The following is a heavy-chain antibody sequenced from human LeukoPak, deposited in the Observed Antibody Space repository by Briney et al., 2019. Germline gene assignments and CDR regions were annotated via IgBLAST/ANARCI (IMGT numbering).Heavy chain of an antibody. D-gene: IGHD3-10*01. V-gene: IGHV3-53*01. CDR1: GFTVSSNY. Sequence: GGSLRLSCAASGFTVSSNYMSWVRQAPGKGLEWVSVIYSGGSTYYADSVKGRFTISRDNSKNTLYLQMNSLRAEDTAVYYCAREAKGFGETYYYYYYMDVWGKGTTVTVSS. J-gene: IGHJ6*03. CDR3: AREAKGFGETYYYYYYMDV. CDR2: IYSGGST.